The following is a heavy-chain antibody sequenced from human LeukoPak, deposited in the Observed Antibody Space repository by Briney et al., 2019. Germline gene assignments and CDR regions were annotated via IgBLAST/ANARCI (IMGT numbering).Heavy chain of an antibody. CDR3: AKAAGYSYGQEAFEY. Sequence: PEGSLRLSCAASGFTFSDYYMSWIRQAPGKGLQWGSYISSNGSTIYYADSVKGRFTISRDNAKNTLYLQMNSLRAEDTALYYCAKAAGYSYGQEAFEYWGQGTLVTVSS. V-gene: IGHV3-11*01. D-gene: IGHD5-18*01. J-gene: IGHJ4*02. CDR1: GFTFSDYY. CDR2: ISSNGSTI.